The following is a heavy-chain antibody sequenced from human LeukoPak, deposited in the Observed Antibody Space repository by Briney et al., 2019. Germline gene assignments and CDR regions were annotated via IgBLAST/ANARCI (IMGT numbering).Heavy chain of an antibody. V-gene: IGHV1-46*01. Sequence: GASVKVSCKASGYTFTSYYMLWVRQAPGQGLEWMGIINPSGGSTSYAQKFQGRVTMTRDTSTSTVYMELSSLRSEDTAVYYCAGTLTGTTLFDPWGQGTLVTVSS. CDR2: INPSGGST. CDR3: AGTLTGTTLFDP. J-gene: IGHJ5*02. CDR1: GYTFTSYY. D-gene: IGHD1-7*01.